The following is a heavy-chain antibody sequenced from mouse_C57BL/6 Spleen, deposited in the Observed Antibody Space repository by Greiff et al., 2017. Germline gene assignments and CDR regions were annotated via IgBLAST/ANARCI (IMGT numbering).Heavy chain of an antibody. V-gene: IGHV1-54*01. CDR1: GYAFTNYL. CDR3: ARSGGDY. J-gene: IGHJ2*01. Sequence: QVQLQQSGAELVRPGTSVKVSCKASGYAFTNYLIEWVKQRPGQGLEWIGVINPGSGGTNYKEKFKGKATLTADKSSSTAYMQLSSLTSEDSAVYFCARSGGDYWGQGTTLTVSS. CDR2: INPGSGGT.